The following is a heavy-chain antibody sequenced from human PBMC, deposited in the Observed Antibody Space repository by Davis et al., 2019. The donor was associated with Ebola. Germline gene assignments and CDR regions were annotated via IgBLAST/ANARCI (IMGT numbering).Heavy chain of an antibody. J-gene: IGHJ4*02. CDR1: GYTFTSYD. Sequence: ASVKVSCKASGYTFTSYDINWVRQATGQGLEWMGWMNPNSGNTGYAQKFQGRVTMTRNTSISTAYMELSSLRSEDTAVYYCARGGVLWFGELLFREDFDYWGQGTLVTVSS. V-gene: IGHV1-8*01. CDR3: ARGGVLWFGELLFREDFDY. D-gene: IGHD3-10*01. CDR2: MNPNSGNT.